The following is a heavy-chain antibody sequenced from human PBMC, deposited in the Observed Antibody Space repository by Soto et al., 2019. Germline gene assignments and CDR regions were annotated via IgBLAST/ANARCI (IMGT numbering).Heavy chain of an antibody. Sequence: NPSETLSLTCTVSGGSISSSSYYWGWIRQPPGKGLEWIGEINHSGSTNYNPSLKSRVSMSVDTSRNQFSLKLSSVTAADTAVYFCTRGPGPVGDYWGQGALVTVSS. CDR2: INHSGST. D-gene: IGHD1-26*01. J-gene: IGHJ4*02. V-gene: IGHV4-39*07. CDR1: GGSISSSSYY. CDR3: TRGPGPVGDY.